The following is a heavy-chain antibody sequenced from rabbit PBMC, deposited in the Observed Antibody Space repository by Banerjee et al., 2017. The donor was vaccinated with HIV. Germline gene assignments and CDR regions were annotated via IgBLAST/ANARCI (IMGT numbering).Heavy chain of an antibody. V-gene: IGHV1S40*01. CDR2: IYAGSSGNT. D-gene: IGHD2-1*01. CDR3: VRDPYSYDDYNL. CDR1: GFSFSSSYY. Sequence: QSLEESGGDLVKPEGSLTLTCTASGFSFSSSYYMCWVRQAPGKGLEWIACIYAGSSGNTYYASWAKGRFTISKTSSTTVTLQMTSLTAADTATYFCVRDPYSYDDYNLWGPGTLVTVS. J-gene: IGHJ4*01.